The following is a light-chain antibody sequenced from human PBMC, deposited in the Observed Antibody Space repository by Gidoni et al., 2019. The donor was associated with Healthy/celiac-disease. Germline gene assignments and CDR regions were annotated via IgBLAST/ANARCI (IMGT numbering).Light chain of an antibody. CDR1: QSISSY. CDR3: QQSYSTPCS. J-gene: IGKJ2*04. CDR2: AAS. V-gene: IGKV1-39*01. Sequence: DIQITQSPSSLSASVGDRVTITCRASQSISSYLNWYQPKPGKAPKLLIYAASSLQSGVPSRFSGSGSGTDFTLTISSLQPEDFATYYCQQSYSTPCSFGQGTKLEIK.